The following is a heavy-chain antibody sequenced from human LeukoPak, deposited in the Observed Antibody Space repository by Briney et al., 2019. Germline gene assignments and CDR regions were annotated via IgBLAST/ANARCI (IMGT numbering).Heavy chain of an antibody. CDR2: IYYSGST. CDR1: GGSISSSSYY. V-gene: IGHV4-39*01. J-gene: IGHJ4*02. Sequence: SETLSLTCTVSGGSISSSSYYWGWIRQPPGKGLEWIGSIYYSGSTYDNRSLKSRLTISLETSQNQFSLKLSSVTATDTAVYYCARAITFAGVIVPNYFDYWGQGALVTVSS. CDR3: ARAITFAGVIVPNYFDY. D-gene: IGHD3-16*02.